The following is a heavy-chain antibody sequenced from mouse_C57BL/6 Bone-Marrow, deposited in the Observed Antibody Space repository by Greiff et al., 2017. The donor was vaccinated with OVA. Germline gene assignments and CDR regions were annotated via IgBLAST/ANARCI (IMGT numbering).Heavy chain of an antibody. D-gene: IGHD2-4*01. CDR3: ARRYDYDGGYYAMDY. CDR1: GYAFSSSW. CDR2: IYPGDGDT. V-gene: IGHV1-82*01. J-gene: IGHJ4*01. Sequence: VKLQESGPELVKPGASVKISCKASGYAFSSSWMNWVKQRPGKGLEWIGRIYPGDGDTNYNGKFKGKATLTADKSSSTAYMQLSSLTSEDSAVYFCARRYDYDGGYYAMDYWGQGTSVTVSS.